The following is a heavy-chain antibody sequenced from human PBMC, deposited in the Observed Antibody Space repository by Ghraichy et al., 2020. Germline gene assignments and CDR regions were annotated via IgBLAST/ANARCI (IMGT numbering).Heavy chain of an antibody. CDR3: AKDLYYYDSSGYSNFDY. D-gene: IGHD3-22*01. V-gene: IGHV3-23*01. CDR1: GFTFSSYA. CDR2: ISGSGGST. J-gene: IGHJ4*02. Sequence: GESLNISCAASGFTFSSYAMSWVRQAPGKGLEWVSAISGSGGSTYYADSVKGRFTISRDNSKNTLYLQMNSLRGEDTAVYYCAKDLYYYDSSGYSNFDYWGQGTLVTVSS.